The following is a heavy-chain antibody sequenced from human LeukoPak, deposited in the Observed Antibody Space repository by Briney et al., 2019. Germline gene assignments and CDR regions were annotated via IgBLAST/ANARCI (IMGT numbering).Heavy chain of an antibody. V-gene: IGHV3-7*01. D-gene: IGHD2-21*02. Sequence: GGSLRLSCEVSGFTFSSYWMGWVRQAPGKGLEWVANIKQDGSEKYYVDSVKGRFTISRDNAKNSLHLQMNSLRAEDTAVYYCARDGFLQGGGYLDTYFDLWGQGTLVTVSS. CDR3: ARDGFLQGGGYLDTYFDL. CDR1: GFTFSSYW. J-gene: IGHJ4*02. CDR2: IKQDGSEK.